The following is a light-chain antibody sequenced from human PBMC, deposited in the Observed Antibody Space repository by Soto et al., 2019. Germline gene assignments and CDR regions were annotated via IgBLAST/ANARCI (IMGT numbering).Light chain of an antibody. CDR3: QQSYSAPYT. Sequence: DIQMTQSPSSLFASVGDRVTVTCRASQTISPYLNWYQQNAGKAPNLLIYAASSLQSGVPSRFSGSGSGTDFTLTINSLQPEDFGTYYCQQSYSAPYTFGQGTKLEIK. V-gene: IGKV1-39*01. J-gene: IGKJ2*01. CDR1: QTISPY. CDR2: AAS.